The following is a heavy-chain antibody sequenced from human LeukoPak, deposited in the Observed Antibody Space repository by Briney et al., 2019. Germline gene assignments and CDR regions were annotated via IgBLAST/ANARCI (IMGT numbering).Heavy chain of an antibody. J-gene: IGHJ5*01. CDR2: IYSGGST. Sequence: GGSLRLSCAASGFTVSSNYMSWVRQAPGKGLEWVSVIYSGGSTYYADSVKGRFTISRDNSKNTLYLQMNSLRAEDTAVYYCAREDSSRWFDYWGQGTLVTVSS. CDR3: AREDSSRWFDY. D-gene: IGHD6-19*01. CDR1: GFTVSSNY. V-gene: IGHV3-53*01.